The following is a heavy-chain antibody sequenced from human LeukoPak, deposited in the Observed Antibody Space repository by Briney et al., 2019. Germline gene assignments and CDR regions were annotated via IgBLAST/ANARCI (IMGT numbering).Heavy chain of an antibody. J-gene: IGHJ5*02. CDR3: ARSRGYSGYDSGWFDP. Sequence: SDPLSLTCTLSGGSISSYYWSWIRQPPGKGLEWIGYIYYSGSTNYNRSLKSRVTISVDTSKKQCSLKLSSVTAADTAVYYCARSRGYSGYDSGWFDPWGQGTLVTVSS. D-gene: IGHD5-12*01. CDR1: GGSISSYY. V-gene: IGHV4-59*07. CDR2: IYYSGST.